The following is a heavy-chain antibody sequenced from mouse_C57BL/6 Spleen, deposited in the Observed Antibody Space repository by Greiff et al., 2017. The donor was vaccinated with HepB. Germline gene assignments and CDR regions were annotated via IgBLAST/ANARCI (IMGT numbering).Heavy chain of an antibody. CDR3: TRSPNWDWYFDV. J-gene: IGHJ1*03. CDR1: GYTFTSYW. V-gene: IGHV1-5*01. D-gene: IGHD4-1*02. CDR2: IYPGNSDT. Sequence: VQLQQSGTVLARPGASVKMSCKTSGYTFTSYWMHWVKQRPGQGLEWIGAIYPGNSDTSYNQKFKGKAKLTAVTSASTAYMELSSLTNEDSAVYYCTRSPNWDWYFDVWGTGTTVTVSS.